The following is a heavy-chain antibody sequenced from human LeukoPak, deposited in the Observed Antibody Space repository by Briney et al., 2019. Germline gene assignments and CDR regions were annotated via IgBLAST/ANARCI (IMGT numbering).Heavy chain of an antibody. CDR2: IHPRSGYS. V-gene: IGHV1-8*01. J-gene: IGHJ5*02. CDR3: ARVTSGMRYNWFDP. CDR1: GYTFTDYD. Sequence: ASVKVSCKTSGYTFTDYDVHWVRQAPGQGLEWMGYIHPRSGYSESAQRFQGRLSMTGDVSTDTAYMELSTLTSDDTAVYYCARVTSGMRYNWFDPWGQGTLIIVSS. D-gene: IGHD2-2*01.